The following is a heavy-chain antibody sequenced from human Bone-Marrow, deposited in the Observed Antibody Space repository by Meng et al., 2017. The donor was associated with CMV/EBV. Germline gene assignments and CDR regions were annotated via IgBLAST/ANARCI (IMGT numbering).Heavy chain of an antibody. J-gene: IGHJ4*01. V-gene: IGHV1-2*02. Sequence: ASVKVSCKASGYTFTSYYMHWVRQAAGQGLEWMGWINPNSGGTNYAQKFQGRVNMTRDTYISTAYMELSRLRSDDTAVYYCARDNNWGHDYWGQGTMVTVSS. D-gene: IGHD7-27*01. CDR1: GYTFTSYY. CDR3: ARDNNWGHDY. CDR2: INPNSGGT.